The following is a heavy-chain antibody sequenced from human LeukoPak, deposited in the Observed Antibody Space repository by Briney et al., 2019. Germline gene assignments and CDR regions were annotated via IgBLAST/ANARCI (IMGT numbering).Heavy chain of an antibody. CDR3: ATLKYYDFWSGYSSGFDY. V-gene: IGHV3-66*01. J-gene: IGHJ4*02. D-gene: IGHD3-3*01. CDR1: GFTVSSNY. Sequence: GGSLRLSCAASGFTVSSNYMSWVRQAPGKGLEWVSVIYSGGSTYYADSVKGRFTISRDNSKNTLYLQMNSLRAEDTAVYYCATLKYYDFWSGYSSGFDYWGQGTLVTVSS. CDR2: IYSGGST.